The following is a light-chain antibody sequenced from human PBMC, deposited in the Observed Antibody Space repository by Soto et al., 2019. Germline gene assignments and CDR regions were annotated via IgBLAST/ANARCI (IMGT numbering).Light chain of an antibody. CDR1: QGIGDT. Sequence: EVVMRQSPATLSVSPGEGATLSCRASQGIGDTLAWYHQKPGQPPRLLIFGASNRATGIPDRFSGSESGTDFTLTISRLEPEDFAVYYCQQYESSPYTFGQGTRLEIK. J-gene: IGKJ2*01. CDR2: GAS. CDR3: QQYESSPYT. V-gene: IGKV3-20*01.